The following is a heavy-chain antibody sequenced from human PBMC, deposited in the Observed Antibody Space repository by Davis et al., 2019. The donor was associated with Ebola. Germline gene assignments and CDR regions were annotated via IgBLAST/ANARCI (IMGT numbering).Heavy chain of an antibody. J-gene: IGHJ5*02. CDR1: GGSISSYY. D-gene: IGHD6-25*01. CDR2: IYYSGST. V-gene: IGHV4-59*01. CDR3: ARSGSSGWYNWFDP. Sequence: PSETLSLTCTVSGGSISSYYWSWIRRPPGKGLEWIGYIYYSGSTNYNPSLKSRVTISVDTSKNQFSLKLSSVTAADTAVYYCARSGSSGWYNWFDPWGQGTLVTVSS.